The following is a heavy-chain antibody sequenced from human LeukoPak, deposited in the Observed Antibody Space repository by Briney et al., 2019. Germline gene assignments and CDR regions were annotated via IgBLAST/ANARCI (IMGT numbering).Heavy chain of an antibody. J-gene: IGHJ4*02. CDR1: GYTFTSYA. D-gene: IGHD3-22*01. V-gene: IGHV1-3*01. CDR2: IDAGNGNT. CDR3: ARGGYYDSRPFDY. Sequence: GASVKVSCKASGYTFTSYAMHWVRQDPGQRLEWMGWIDAGNGNTKYSQKFQGRVTITRDTSASTAYMELSSLRSEDTAVYYCARGGYYDSRPFDYWGQGTPVTVSS.